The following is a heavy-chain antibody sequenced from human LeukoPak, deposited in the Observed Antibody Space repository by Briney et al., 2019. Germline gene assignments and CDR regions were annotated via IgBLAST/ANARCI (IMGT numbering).Heavy chain of an antibody. V-gene: IGHV3-48*03. Sequence: PGGSLRLSCAASGFSFSSNEMNWVRQAPGKGPEWVSHITTSEITYYADSVKGRFTISRDNAKNSLYLQMTSLRVEDTAVYYCGRHLNYWGQGTLVTVSS. D-gene: IGHD3-3*02. CDR3: GRHLNY. J-gene: IGHJ4*02. CDR2: ITTSEIT. CDR1: GFSFSSNE.